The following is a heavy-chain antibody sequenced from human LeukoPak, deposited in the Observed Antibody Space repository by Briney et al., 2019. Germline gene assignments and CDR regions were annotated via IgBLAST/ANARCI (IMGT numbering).Heavy chain of an antibody. D-gene: IGHD2-15*01. Sequence: SETLSLTCVVSGGSISSGGYSWSSIRQPPGKGLEWIGYIYHSGSTYYNPSLKSRVTISVDRSKNQFSLKLSSVTAADTAVYYCARGARSWGLYNWFDPWGQGTLVTVSS. CDR1: GGSISSGGYS. CDR2: IYHSGST. J-gene: IGHJ5*02. V-gene: IGHV4-30-2*01. CDR3: ARGARSWGLYNWFDP.